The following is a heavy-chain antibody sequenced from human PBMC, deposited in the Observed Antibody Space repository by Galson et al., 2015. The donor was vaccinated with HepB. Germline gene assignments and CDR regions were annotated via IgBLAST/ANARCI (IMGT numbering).Heavy chain of an antibody. V-gene: IGHV3-30*03. CDR1: GFTFSSYG. D-gene: IGHD6-13*01. CDR3: SGSSSSYAYYFDY. J-gene: IGHJ4*02. Sequence: SLRLSCAASGFTFSSYGMHWVRQAPGKGLEWVAVISYDGSNKYYADSVKGRFTISRDNSKNTLYLQMNSLRAEDTAVYYCSGSSSSYAYYFDYWGQGTLVTVSS. CDR2: ISYDGSNK.